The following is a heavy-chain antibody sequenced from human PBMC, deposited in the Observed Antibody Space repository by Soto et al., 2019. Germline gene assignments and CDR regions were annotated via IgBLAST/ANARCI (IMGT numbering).Heavy chain of an antibody. CDR3: ARGLEVRFVEWLLSEREEYYYYYYMDV. V-gene: IGHV1-8*01. Sequence: ASVKVSCKASGYTFTSYDINWVRQATGQGLEWMGWMNPNSGNTGYAQKFQGRVTMTRNTSISTAYMELSSLRSEDTAVYYCARGLEVRFVEWLLSEREEYYYYYYMDVWGKGTTVTVSS. CDR2: MNPNSGNT. J-gene: IGHJ6*03. D-gene: IGHD3-3*01. CDR1: GYTFTSYD.